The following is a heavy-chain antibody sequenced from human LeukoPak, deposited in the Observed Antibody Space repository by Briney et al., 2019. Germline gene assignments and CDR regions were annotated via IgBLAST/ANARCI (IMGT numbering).Heavy chain of an antibody. CDR1: GFTFDDYA. J-gene: IGHJ4*02. D-gene: IGHD5-18*01. CDR2: ISWNSGSI. V-gene: IGHV3-9*03. Sequence: HTGGSLRLSCAASGFTFDDYAMHWVRQAPGKGLEWVSGISWNSGSIGYADSVKGRFTISRDNAKNSLYLQMNSLRAEDMALYYCAKGSGDTAVENFDYWGQGTLVTVSS. CDR3: AKGSGDTAVENFDY.